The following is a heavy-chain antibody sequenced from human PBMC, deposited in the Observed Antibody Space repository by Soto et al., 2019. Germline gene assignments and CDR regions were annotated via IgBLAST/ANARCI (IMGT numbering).Heavy chain of an antibody. Sequence: PGGSLRLSCAASGFTFSSYDMHWVRQATGKGLEWVSAIGTAGDTNYADSVKGRFTISRDNAKNSLYLQMNSLRAEDTAVYYCARDGVIFGVVPRYYFDYWGQGTLVTVSS. CDR3: ARDGVIFGVVPRYYFDY. V-gene: IGHV3-13*01. CDR1: GFTFSSYD. D-gene: IGHD3-3*01. CDR2: IGTAGDT. J-gene: IGHJ4*02.